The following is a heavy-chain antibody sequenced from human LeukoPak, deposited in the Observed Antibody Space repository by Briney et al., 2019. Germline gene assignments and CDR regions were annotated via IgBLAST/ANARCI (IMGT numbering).Heavy chain of an antibody. Sequence: PGGSLRLSCAASGFTFSTYWMDWVRQAPGKGLEWVANIKQDGSEKYYVDSVKGRFTISRDNAKNSLYLQMNSLRVEDTAVYYCARDKYGAYFDSWGQGILVIVSS. CDR3: ARDKYGAYFDS. D-gene: IGHD4-17*01. CDR2: IKQDGSEK. CDR1: GFTFSTYW. J-gene: IGHJ4*02. V-gene: IGHV3-7*04.